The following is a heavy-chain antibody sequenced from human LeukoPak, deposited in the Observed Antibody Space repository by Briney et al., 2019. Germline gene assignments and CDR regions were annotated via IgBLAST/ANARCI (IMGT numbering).Heavy chain of an antibody. CDR2: FDPEDGET. V-gene: IGHV1-24*01. J-gene: IGHJ3*02. CDR1: GYTLTELS. Sequence: ASVTVSCKVSGYTLTELSMHWVRQAPGKGLEWMGGFDPEDGETIYAQKFQGRVTMTEDTSTDTAYMELSRLRSEDTAVYYCATDHRVLDAFDIWGQGTMVTVSS. CDR3: ATDHRVLDAFDI.